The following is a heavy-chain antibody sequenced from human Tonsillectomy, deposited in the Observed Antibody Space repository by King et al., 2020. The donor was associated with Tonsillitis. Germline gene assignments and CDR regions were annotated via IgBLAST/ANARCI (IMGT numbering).Heavy chain of an antibody. D-gene: IGHD6-19*01. CDR2: INPSTGNT. Sequence: VQLVQSGAEVKKPGASVRVSCKASGYTFSAFYVHWVRQAPGQGLEWMGWINPSTGNTKFAQNFQGRVAMTRDTSIITAYMELNRLTFDDTAVYFCARXXXSSGXYALXXYWXLXTLVTVXX. CDR1: GYTFSAFY. J-gene: IGHJ4*01. CDR3: ARXXXSSGXYALXXY. V-gene: IGHV1-2*02.